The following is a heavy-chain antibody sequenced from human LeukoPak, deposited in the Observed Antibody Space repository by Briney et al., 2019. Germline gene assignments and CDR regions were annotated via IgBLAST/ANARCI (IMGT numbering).Heavy chain of an antibody. J-gene: IGHJ1*01. D-gene: IGHD4-17*01. V-gene: IGHV3-23*01. CDR3: AKEIYGDPTGGRFQH. Sequence: PGGSLRLSCAASGFTFSSYSMNRVRQAPGKGLEWVSVISGSGGSTYYADSVEGRFTVSRDNSKNTLYLQMNSLRAEDTAVFYCAKEIYGDPTGGRFQHWGQGTLVTVSS. CDR2: ISGSGGST. CDR1: GFTFSSYS.